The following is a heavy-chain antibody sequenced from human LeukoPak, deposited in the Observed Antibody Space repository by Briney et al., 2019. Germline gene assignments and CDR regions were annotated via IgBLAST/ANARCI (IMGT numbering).Heavy chain of an antibody. CDR3: ARHAMRQRYYDFWSGYPWALRFDP. V-gene: IGHV5-51*01. D-gene: IGHD3-3*01. J-gene: IGHJ5*02. CDR2: IYPGDSDT. CDR1: GYSFTSYW. Sequence: GESLKISCKGSGYSFTSYWIGWVRQMPGKGLEWMGIIYPGDSDTRYSPSFQCQVTISADKSISTAYLQWRSLKASDTAMCYCARHAMRQRYYDFWSGYPWALRFDPWGQGTLVTVSS.